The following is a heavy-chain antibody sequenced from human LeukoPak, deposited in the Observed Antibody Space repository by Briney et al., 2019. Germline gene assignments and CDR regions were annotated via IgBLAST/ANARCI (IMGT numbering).Heavy chain of an antibody. Sequence: PGGSLRLSCAASGFTFSNYGMHWVRQAPGKGLEWVAVIWYDGSDKYYVDSVKGRFTISRDNSKNTLYLQMDGLRAEDTAVYYCARVFGDRAYFDYWGQGAQVTVSS. CDR2: IWYDGSDK. CDR1: GFTFSNYG. D-gene: IGHD3-16*01. CDR3: ARVFGDRAYFDY. V-gene: IGHV3-33*01. J-gene: IGHJ4*02.